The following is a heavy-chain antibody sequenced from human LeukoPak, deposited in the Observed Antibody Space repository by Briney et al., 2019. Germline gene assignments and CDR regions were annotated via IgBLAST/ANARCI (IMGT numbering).Heavy chain of an antibody. Sequence: SVKVSCKASGGTFGSYAISWVRQAPGQGLEWMGGIIPIFGTANYAQKFQGRVTITADESTSTAYMELSSLRSEDTAVYYCARGVRNHYYDSSGYYYFDYWGQGTLVTVSS. CDR3: ARGVRNHYYDSSGYYYFDY. CDR1: GGTFGSYA. CDR2: IIPIFGTA. V-gene: IGHV1-69*13. D-gene: IGHD3-22*01. J-gene: IGHJ4*02.